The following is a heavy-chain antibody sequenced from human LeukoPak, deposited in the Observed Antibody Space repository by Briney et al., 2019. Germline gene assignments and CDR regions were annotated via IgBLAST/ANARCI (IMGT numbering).Heavy chain of an antibody. CDR1: GFSFSIFA. Sequence: GGSLRLSCAASGFSFSIFAINWVRQASGKGLEWVSGIGGSGTTTYYADSVKGRFTISRDNSKNTVFLQLSSLSAEDTALYYCARGRGGSGNYYFDYWGQGTLVIASS. CDR3: ARGRGGSGNYYFDY. D-gene: IGHD3-10*01. J-gene: IGHJ4*02. CDR2: IGGSGTTT. V-gene: IGHV3-23*01.